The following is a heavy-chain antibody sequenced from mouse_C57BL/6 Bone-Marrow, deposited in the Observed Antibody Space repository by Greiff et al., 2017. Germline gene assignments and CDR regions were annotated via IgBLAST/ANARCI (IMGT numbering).Heavy chain of an antibody. D-gene: IGHD1-1*01. V-gene: IGHV2-9-1*01. CDR1: GFSLTSYA. J-gene: IGHJ3*01. CDR2: IWTGGGT. CDR3: ARGGHYYGSSPWFAY. Sequence: VKLVESGPGLVAPSQSLSITCTVSGFSLTSYAISWVRQPPGKGLEWLGVIWTGGGTNYNSALKSRLSISKDNSKSQVFLKMNSLQTDDTARYYCARGGHYYGSSPWFAYWGQGTLVTVSA.